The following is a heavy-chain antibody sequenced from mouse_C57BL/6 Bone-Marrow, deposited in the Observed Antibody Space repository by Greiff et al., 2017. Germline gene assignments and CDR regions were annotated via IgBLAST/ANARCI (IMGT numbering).Heavy chain of an antibody. J-gene: IGHJ2*01. V-gene: IGHV5-17*01. D-gene: IGHD1-1*01. CDR2: ISSGSSTI. Sequence: EVKLMESWGGLVKPGGSLKLSCAASGFTFSDYGMHWVRQAPEKGLEWVAYISSGSSTIYYADTVKGRFTISRDNAKNTLFLQMTSLRSEDTAMYYCARSYYGPYFDYWGQGTTLTVSS. CDR1: GFTFSDYG. CDR3: ARSYYGPYFDY.